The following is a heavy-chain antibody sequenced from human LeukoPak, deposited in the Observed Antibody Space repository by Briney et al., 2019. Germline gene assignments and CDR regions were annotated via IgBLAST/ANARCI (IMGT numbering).Heavy chain of an antibody. CDR2: VDPEDCET. V-gene: IGHV1-69-2*01. CDR3: ATLSRVYGDYPFDY. D-gene: IGHD4-17*01. J-gene: IGHJ4*02. CDR1: GYTFTDYY. Sequence: ASVKISCKVSGYTFTDYYMHWVQQAPGKGLEWMGLVDPEDCETIYAEKFQGRVTITADTSTDTAYMELSSLRSEDTAVYYCATLSRVYGDYPFDYWGQGTLVTVSS.